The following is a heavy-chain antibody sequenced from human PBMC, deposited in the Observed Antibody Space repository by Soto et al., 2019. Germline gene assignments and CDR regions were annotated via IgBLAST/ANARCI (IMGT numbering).Heavy chain of an antibody. CDR3: ARERYYDFWSGYYTGPLLADYYYGMDV. CDR2: IIPIFGTA. V-gene: IGHV1-69*06. J-gene: IGHJ6*02. Sequence: ASVKVSCKASGGTFSSYAISWVRQAPGQGLEWMGGIIPIFGTANYAQKFQGRVTITVDKSTSTAYMELSSLRSEDTAVYYCARERYYDFWSGYYTGPLLADYYYGMDVWGQGTTVTVSS. D-gene: IGHD3-3*01. CDR1: GGTFSSYA.